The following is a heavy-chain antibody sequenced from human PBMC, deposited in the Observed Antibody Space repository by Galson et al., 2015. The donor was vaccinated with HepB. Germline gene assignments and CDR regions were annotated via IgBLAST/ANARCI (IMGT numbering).Heavy chain of an antibody. V-gene: IGHV3-23*01. D-gene: IGHD6-19*01. J-gene: IGHJ4*02. Sequence: SLRLSCAVSGFTFRSSAMSWVRQAPGQGLEWVSGISGNGGDTYYAESVKGRFTISRDNSKNTLYMQMHSLRVEDAALYYCAKHMDPNSGWGPVIEDWGAGTLVTVSS. CDR1: GFTFRSSA. CDR3: AKHMDPNSGWGPVIED. CDR2: ISGNGGDT.